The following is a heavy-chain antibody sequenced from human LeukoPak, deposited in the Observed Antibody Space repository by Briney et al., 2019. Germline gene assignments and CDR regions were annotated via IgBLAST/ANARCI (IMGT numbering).Heavy chain of an antibody. D-gene: IGHD3-16*02. Sequence: GGSLRLSCAASGFTFKLYWMHWVRQAPGKGLEWVAVISYDGSNKYYADSVRGRFTISRDNSKNTLYLQMNSLRAEDTAVYYCARRPTFGGVIVILQVDYWGQGTLVTVSS. V-gene: IGHV3-30-3*01. CDR2: ISYDGSNK. J-gene: IGHJ4*02. CDR3: ARRPTFGGVIVILQVDY. CDR1: GFTFKLYW.